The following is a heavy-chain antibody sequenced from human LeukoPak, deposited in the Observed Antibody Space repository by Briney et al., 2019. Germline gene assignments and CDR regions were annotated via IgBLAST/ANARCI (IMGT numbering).Heavy chain of an antibody. D-gene: IGHD2-15*01. CDR1: GGSITTRTYY. J-gene: IGHJ4*02. CDR2: IHYSGST. V-gene: IGHV4-39*07. CDR3: TRVECIHGSCYTFDY. Sequence: PSETLSLTCTVSGGSITTRTYYWGWIRQPPGKGLEWIGSIHYSGSTYYSPSLKSRVTISVDTSKNQFSLMVRSVTAADAAVYYCTRVECIHGSCYTFDYWGPGTLVIVSS.